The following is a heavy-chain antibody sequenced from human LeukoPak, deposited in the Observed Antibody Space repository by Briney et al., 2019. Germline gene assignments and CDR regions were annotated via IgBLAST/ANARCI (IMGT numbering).Heavy chain of an antibody. J-gene: IGHJ4*02. CDR1: GFNFDDYT. D-gene: IGHD5-12*01. Sequence: GGSLRLSCAASGFNFDDYTMHWVRQAPGKDLEWVSLISWDAYSTYYADSVKGRFTISRDNSENSLYVQMNSLRTEDTALYYCAKSRGYMSSGITNGIDYWGQGTLVTVSS. V-gene: IGHV3-43*01. CDR3: AKSRGYMSSGITNGIDY. CDR2: ISWDAYST.